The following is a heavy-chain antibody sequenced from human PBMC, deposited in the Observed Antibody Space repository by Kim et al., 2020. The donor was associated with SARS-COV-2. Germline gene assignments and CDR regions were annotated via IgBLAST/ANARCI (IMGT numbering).Heavy chain of an antibody. CDR2: ISGSGGST. V-gene: IGHV3-23*01. Sequence: GGSLRLSCAASGFTFSSYAMSWVRQAPGKGLEWVSAISGSGGSTYYADSVKGRFTISRDNSKNTLYLQMNSLRAEDTAVYYCAKGDPRGLAYYYYGMDVWGQGTTVTVSS. D-gene: IGHD3-10*01. CDR1: GFTFSSYA. CDR3: AKGDPRGLAYYYYGMDV. J-gene: IGHJ6*02.